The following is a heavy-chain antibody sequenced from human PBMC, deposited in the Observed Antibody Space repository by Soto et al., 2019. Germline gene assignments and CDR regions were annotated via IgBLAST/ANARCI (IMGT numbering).Heavy chain of an antibody. D-gene: IGHD6-19*01. CDR1: GFTFSSYW. CDR3: ARALGSGWYNYFDY. CDR2: IKQDGSGS. V-gene: IGHV3-7*04. Sequence: PGGSLRLSCAASGFTFSSYWMNWVRQAPGKGLEWVANIKQDGSGSYYVDSVKGRFTISRDNAKNSLYLQMNSLRVEDTAVYYCARALGSGWYNYFDYWGQGTVVTVS. J-gene: IGHJ4*02.